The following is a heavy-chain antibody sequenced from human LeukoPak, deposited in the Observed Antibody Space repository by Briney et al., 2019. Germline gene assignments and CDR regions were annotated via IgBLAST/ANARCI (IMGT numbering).Heavy chain of an antibody. D-gene: IGHD2/OR15-2a*01. CDR3: ARDFYASGFYFWFDP. V-gene: IGHV4-4*07. CDR2: ISPSGTT. J-gene: IGHJ5*02. CDR1: GGSISGYY. Sequence: TPSETLSLTCTVSGGSISGYYWSWIRQPAGKGLEWIGRISPSGTTHHNPSLGSRVTMSVDTSKNYFSLRLSSVTAADTAVYYCARDFYASGFYFWFDPWGQGMLVTVSS.